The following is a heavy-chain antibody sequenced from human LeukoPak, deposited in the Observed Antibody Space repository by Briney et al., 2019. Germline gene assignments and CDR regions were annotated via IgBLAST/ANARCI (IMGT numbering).Heavy chain of an antibody. D-gene: IGHD3-10*02. Sequence: GGALILSCAASRFTFSSYEMNWVRQAPGNGLDWVSYISSSGSTIYYADSVKGRFTISRDTAKNSLYLKMNSLRAEDTAVYYCAELGITMIGGVWGKGTTVTISS. CDR1: RFTFSSYE. V-gene: IGHV3-48*03. CDR3: AELGITMIGGV. J-gene: IGHJ6*04. CDR2: ISSSGSTI.